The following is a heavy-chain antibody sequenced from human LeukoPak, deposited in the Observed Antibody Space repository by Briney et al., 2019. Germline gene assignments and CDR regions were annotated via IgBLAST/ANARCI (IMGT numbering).Heavy chain of an antibody. CDR1: GFTFSSYS. Sequence: GGSLRLSCAASGFTFSSYSMNWVRQAPGKGLEWVSSISSSSSYIYYADSVKGRFTISRDNAKNSLYLQMNSVRAEDTAVYYCARDGIAVASDFDYWGQGTLVTVSS. CDR2: ISSSSSYI. CDR3: ARDGIAVASDFDY. V-gene: IGHV3-21*01. J-gene: IGHJ4*02. D-gene: IGHD6-19*01.